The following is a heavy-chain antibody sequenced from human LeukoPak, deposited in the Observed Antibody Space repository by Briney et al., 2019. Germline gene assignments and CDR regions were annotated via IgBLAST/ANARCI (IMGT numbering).Heavy chain of an antibody. CDR2: ISSSGSTI. CDR1: GFTFSSYE. J-gene: IGHJ6*03. V-gene: IGHV3-48*03. Sequence: GGSLRLSCAASGFTFSSYEMNWVRQAPGKGLEWVSYISSSGSTIYYADSVKGRFTISRGNAKNSLYLQMNSLRAEDTAVYYCARDSSGYERPNYYYYYMDVWGKGTTVTVSS. CDR3: ARDSSGYERPNYYYYYMDV. D-gene: IGHD5-12*01.